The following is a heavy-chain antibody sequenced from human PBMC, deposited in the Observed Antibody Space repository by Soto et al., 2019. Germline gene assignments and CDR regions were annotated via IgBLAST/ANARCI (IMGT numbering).Heavy chain of an antibody. CDR2: IYWDDDK. CDR3: AHGSCFGADCYPNPYFEF. J-gene: IGHJ4*02. CDR1: GFSLSTTEEG. D-gene: IGHD2-21*02. Sequence: QITLKESGPTLVKPTQTLTLTCTFSGFSLSTTEEGVGWIRQPPGKAPEWLALIYWDDDKRYSPPLKTRLTITKDTSKNQVVLTVPNVDPVDTATYYCAHGSCFGADCYPNPYFEFWGQGILVTVSS. V-gene: IGHV2-5*02.